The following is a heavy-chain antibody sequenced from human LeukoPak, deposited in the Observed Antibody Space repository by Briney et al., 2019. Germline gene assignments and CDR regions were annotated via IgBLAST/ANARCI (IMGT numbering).Heavy chain of an antibody. CDR2: IIPIFGTA. V-gene: IGHV1-69*13. CDR1: GGTFSSYA. CDR3: ARRAVAGTAVGDY. Sequence: SVKVSCKASGGTFSSYAISWVRQAPGQGLEWMGGIIPIFGTANYAQKFQGRVTITADESTSTAYMELSSLRSEDTAVYYCARRAVAGTAVGDYWGQGTLVTVSS. J-gene: IGHJ4*02. D-gene: IGHD6-19*01.